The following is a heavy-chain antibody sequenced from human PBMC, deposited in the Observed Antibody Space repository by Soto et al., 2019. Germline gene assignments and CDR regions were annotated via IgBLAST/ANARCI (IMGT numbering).Heavy chain of an antibody. CDR2: IYSGGST. J-gene: IGHJ4*02. CDR1: GFAVSSNY. D-gene: IGHD3-10*01. V-gene: IGHV3-53*02. Sequence: EVQLVETGGGLIQPGGSLRLSCAASGFAVSSNYMSWVRQAPGQGLEWVSAIYSGGSTYYADSVKGRFTISRDNPKNTLYLQMNSLRGEDAAVYYCAIEDRYGWGLDYWGQGTLVTVSS. CDR3: AIEDRYGWGLDY.